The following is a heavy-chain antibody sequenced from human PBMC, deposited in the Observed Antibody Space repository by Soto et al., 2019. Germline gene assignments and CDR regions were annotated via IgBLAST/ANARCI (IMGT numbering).Heavy chain of an antibody. J-gene: IGHJ3*02. CDR3: AKDLIARNGEWEPFDM. Sequence: EVQLLESGGGLVQPGGSLRLSCAGSGFTFSAYAMNWVRQAPGKGLQWVAGLVENSGDKTYADSVRGRFTVSRDNSVNKLCLHKTKLRDDEAAVYYCAKDLIARNGEWEPFDMWGRLTRVTLSS. D-gene: IGHD2-8*01. CDR2: LVENSGDK. V-gene: IGHV3-23*01. CDR1: GFTFSAYA.